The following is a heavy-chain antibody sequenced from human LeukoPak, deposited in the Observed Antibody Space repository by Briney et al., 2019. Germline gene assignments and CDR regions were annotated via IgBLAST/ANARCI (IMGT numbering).Heavy chain of an antibody. J-gene: IGHJ5*02. Sequence: SQTLSLTCTVSGGSINSGYYWAWIRQPPGKGLEWIGSIYHSGSAYYNPSLKSRVTISVDTSKNQFSLKLSSVTAADTAVYFCARAKIAARDPNNWFDPWGQGTLVTVSS. D-gene: IGHD6-6*01. CDR2: IYHSGSA. CDR1: GGSINSGYY. V-gene: IGHV4-38-2*02. CDR3: ARAKIAARDPNNWFDP.